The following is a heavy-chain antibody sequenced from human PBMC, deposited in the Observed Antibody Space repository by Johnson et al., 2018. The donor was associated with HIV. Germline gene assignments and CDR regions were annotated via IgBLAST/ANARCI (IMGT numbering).Heavy chain of an antibody. D-gene: IGHD3-10*01. CDR2: IRYDGSNK. CDR1: GFTFSSFG. J-gene: IGHJ3*02. V-gene: IGHV3-30*02. Sequence: QVQLVESGGGVVQPGGSLRLSCAASGFTFSSFGMHWVRQAPGKGLEWVAFIRYDGSNKYYADSVKGRFTVSRDNAKKFLYLHMNSLRAEDTALYYCAKERYSYGSGSGIDAFDIWGQGTMVTVPS. CDR3: AKERYSYGSGSGIDAFDI.